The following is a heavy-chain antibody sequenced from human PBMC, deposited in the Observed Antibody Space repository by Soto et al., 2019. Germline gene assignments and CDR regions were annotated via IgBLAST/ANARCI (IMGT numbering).Heavy chain of an antibody. CDR2: INPKSGGT. V-gene: IGHV1-2*06. D-gene: IGHD1-26*01. J-gene: IGHJ5*02. Sequence: ASGKVSCKASGYSFTYYHIHLLLQAPVQGLEWLGRINPKSGGTSTAQKFQGRVTMTRDTSISTAYMELSRLRSDDTAVYYCAGGVLSGSYYNWFDPWGQGTPVTVSS. CDR3: AGGVLSGSYYNWFDP. CDR1: GYSFTYYH.